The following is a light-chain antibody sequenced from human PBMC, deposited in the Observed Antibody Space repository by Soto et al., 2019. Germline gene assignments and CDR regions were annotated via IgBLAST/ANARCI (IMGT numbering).Light chain of an antibody. CDR2: DAS. Sequence: EIVLTQSPATLSLSPGERATLSCRASQSVSRYLAWYQQKPGQAPRLLIYDASNRATGIPSRFSGSGSATDLTLPISSLGPEGFEVYYRQQRSLGLTFGPGTKVDLK. CDR1: QSVSRY. V-gene: IGKV3-11*01. J-gene: IGKJ3*01. CDR3: QQRSLGLT.